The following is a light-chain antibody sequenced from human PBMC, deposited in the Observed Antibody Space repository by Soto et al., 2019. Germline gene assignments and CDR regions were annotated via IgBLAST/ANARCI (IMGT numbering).Light chain of an antibody. Sequence: EIVLTQSPATLSLSPGERATLSCRASQSVSSYFAWYQQKPGQAPRLLIYDASNRATGIPARFCGSGSGTDFTLTISSLEPEDFAVYYCQQRSNWPITFGQGTRLEIK. CDR3: QQRSNWPIT. J-gene: IGKJ5*01. CDR1: QSVSSY. CDR2: DAS. V-gene: IGKV3-11*01.